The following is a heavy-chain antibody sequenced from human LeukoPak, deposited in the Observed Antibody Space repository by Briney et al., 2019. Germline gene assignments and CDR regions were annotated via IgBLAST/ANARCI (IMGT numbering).Heavy chain of an antibody. V-gene: IGHV4-30-4*01. CDR2: IYYSGST. D-gene: IGHD3-9*01. J-gene: IGHJ4*02. Sequence: PSETLSLTCTVSGGSISSGDYYWSWIRQPPGKGLEWIGYIYYSGSTYYNPSLKSRVTISVDTSKNQFSLELSSVTAADTAVYYCARRYYDILTGYPYYFDYWGQGTLVTVSS. CDR3: ARRYYDILTGYPYYFDY. CDR1: GGSISSGDYY.